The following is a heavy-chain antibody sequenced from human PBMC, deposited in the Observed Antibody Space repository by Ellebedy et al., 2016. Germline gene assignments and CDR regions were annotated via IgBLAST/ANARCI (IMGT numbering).Heavy chain of an antibody. CDR1: GGSIRSYF. J-gene: IGHJ4*02. V-gene: IGHV4-59*01. Sequence: SETLSLTCTVSGGSIRSYFWSWIRQSPGKRLEWIGYIYYSGSTNYNPSLKNRVTISVDMSKNQFSLNLRSVTAADTAVYYCARAEIQLFDYWGQGILVTVSS. CDR2: IYYSGST. CDR3: ARAEIQLFDY. D-gene: IGHD1-1*01.